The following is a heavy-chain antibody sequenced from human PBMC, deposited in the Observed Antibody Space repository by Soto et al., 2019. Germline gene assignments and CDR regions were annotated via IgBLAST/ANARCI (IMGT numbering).Heavy chain of an antibody. CDR2: IYYSGNA. Sequence: PSEALSLPFSVPWTSIHSYYWTWVPQSAGNVREWIGNIYYSGNANGSPSITSRVTISVDASKSQFSLKVGSVTAADAAVYYCATSVTVTTFYFEHWGQRTLVTVSS. V-gene: IGHV4-59*01. CDR1: WTSIHSYY. CDR3: ATSVTVTTFYFEH. J-gene: IGHJ4*02. D-gene: IGHD4-17*01.